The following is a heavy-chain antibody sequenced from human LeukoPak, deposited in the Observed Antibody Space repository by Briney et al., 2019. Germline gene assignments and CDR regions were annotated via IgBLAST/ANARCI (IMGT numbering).Heavy chain of an antibody. V-gene: IGHV1-3*01. CDR2: INAGNGNT. D-gene: IGHD4-17*01. CDR1: GYTFTSYA. J-gene: IGHJ4*02. CDR3: ARDQTTVTNFDY. Sequence: GASVKVSCKASGYTFTSYAMHWVRQAPGQRLEWMGWINAGNGNTKYSQEFQGRVTITRDTSASTAYMELSSLRSDDTAVYYCARDQTTVTNFDYWGQGTLVTVSS.